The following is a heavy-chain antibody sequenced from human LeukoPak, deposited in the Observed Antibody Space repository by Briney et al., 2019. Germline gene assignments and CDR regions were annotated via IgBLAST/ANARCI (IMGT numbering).Heavy chain of an antibody. CDR1: GYTFTSYA. J-gene: IGHJ4*02. D-gene: IGHD3-3*01. Sequence: ASVTVSCKASGYTFTSYAMNWVRQAPGQGLEWMGWINTNTGNPTYAQGFTGRFVFSLDTSVSTAYLQISSLKAEDTAVYYCARSEGRPYDFWSGYYSHYFDYWGQGTLVTVSS. CDR3: ARSEGRPYDFWSGYYSHYFDY. CDR2: INTNTGNP. V-gene: IGHV7-4-1*02.